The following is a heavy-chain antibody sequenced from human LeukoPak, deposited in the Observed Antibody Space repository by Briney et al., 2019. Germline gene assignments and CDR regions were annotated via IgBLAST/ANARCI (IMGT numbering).Heavy chain of an antibody. V-gene: IGHV4-59*12. CDR1: GTSIKSYF. D-gene: IGHD4/OR15-4a*01. CDR3: ARDLVRHFDY. J-gene: IGHJ4*02. Sequence: TSETLSLTCSVSGTSIKSYFWSWIRQPPGKGLEWIGYMYYSGTPNYNPSLKSRVTISVDKSKNQFSLKLSSVTAADTAVYYCARDLVRHFDYWGQGTLVTVSS. CDR2: MYYSGTP.